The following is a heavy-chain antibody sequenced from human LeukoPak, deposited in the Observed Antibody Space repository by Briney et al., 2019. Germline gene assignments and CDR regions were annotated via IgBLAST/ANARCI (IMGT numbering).Heavy chain of an antibody. CDR3: ASYCSGGSCYFNAFDI. CDR1: GYTFTSYY. J-gene: IGHJ3*02. CDR2: INPSGGST. D-gene: IGHD2-15*01. V-gene: IGHV1-46*01. Sequence: ASVKVSCKASGYTFTSYYMHWVRQAPGQGLEWMGIINPSGGSTSYAQKFQGRVTMTRDTSTSTVYMELSSLRSEDTAVYYCASYCSGGSCYFNAFDIWGQGTMVTVSS.